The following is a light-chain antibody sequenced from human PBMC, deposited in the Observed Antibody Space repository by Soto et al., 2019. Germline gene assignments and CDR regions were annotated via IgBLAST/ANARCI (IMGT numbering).Light chain of an antibody. V-gene: IGLV2-23*02. CDR2: DVS. CDR3: CSYPGSHTWV. J-gene: IGLJ3*02. Sequence: QSVLTQPASVSGSPGQSITISCTGTSSDVGSYNLVSWYQQHPGKAPKVMIYDVSKRPSGVPDRFSGSKSGNTASLTISGLQDEDEADYYCCSYPGSHTWVFGGGTKVTVL. CDR1: SSDVGSYNL.